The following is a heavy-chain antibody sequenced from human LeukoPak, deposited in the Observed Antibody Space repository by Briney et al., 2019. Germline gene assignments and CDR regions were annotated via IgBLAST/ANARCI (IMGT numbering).Heavy chain of an antibody. Sequence: SETLSLTCTVSGGSISSYYWSWIRQPPGKGLEWIGYIYYSGSTNYNPSLKSRVAISVDTSKNQFSLKLSSVTAADTAVYYCARFSVPEGLFDYWGQGTLVTVSS. J-gene: IGHJ4*02. CDR3: ARFSVPEGLFDY. CDR1: GGSISSYY. V-gene: IGHV4-59*08. CDR2: IYYSGST. D-gene: IGHD5/OR15-5a*01.